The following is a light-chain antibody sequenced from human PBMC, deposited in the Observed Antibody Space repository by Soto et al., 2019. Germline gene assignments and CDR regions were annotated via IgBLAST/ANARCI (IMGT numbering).Light chain of an antibody. CDR3: QRYNSAPFA. Sequence: DIQMTQSPSSLSAAVGDRVTITCRASQGLSNYVAWYQQKPGKAPKLLIYVTSTLESGVPSRFSGSGYGTDYTLSISSLLPQDAATYYCQRYNSAPFAFGPGNRLEI. J-gene: IGKJ2*01. CDR2: VTS. CDR1: QGLSNY. V-gene: IGKV1-27*01.